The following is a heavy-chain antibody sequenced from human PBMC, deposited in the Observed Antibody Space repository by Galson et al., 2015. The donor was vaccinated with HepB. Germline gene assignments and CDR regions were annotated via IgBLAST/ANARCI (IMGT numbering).Heavy chain of an antibody. CDR1: GYTFTSYG. Sequence: SVKVSCKASGYTFTSYGISRVRQAPGQGLEWMGWISAYNGNTNYAQKLQGRVTMTTDTPTSTAYMELRSLRSDDTAVYYCARGEQYSGYDRDDYWGQGTLVTVSS. J-gene: IGHJ4*02. V-gene: IGHV1-18*01. CDR2: ISAYNGNT. CDR3: ARGEQYSGYDRDDY. D-gene: IGHD5-12*01.